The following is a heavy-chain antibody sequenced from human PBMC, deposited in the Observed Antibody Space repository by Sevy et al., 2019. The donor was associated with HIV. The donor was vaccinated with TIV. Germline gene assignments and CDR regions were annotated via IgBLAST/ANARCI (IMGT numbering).Heavy chain of an antibody. CDR3: AMNSGSYKTQVPNFDY. V-gene: IGHV3-66*02. D-gene: IGHD1-26*01. J-gene: IGHJ4*02. Sequence: GGSLRLSCAASGFTVSSNYMSWVRQAPGKGLEWVSVIYSGGSTYYADSVKGRFTISRDNSKNTLYLQMNSLRAEDTAVYYCAMNSGSYKTQVPNFDYWGQGTLVTVSS. CDR2: IYSGGST. CDR1: GFTVSSNY.